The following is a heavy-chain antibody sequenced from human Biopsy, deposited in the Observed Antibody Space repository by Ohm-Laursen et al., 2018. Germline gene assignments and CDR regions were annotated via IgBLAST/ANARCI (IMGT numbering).Heavy chain of an antibody. V-gene: IGHV1-69*06. J-gene: IGHJ2*01. CDR2: VMPFFGTA. Sequence: ASVKVSCKASGGTFSSDIFAWVRQAPGQRPEWMGDVMPFFGTAQYAPKLQGRVSMTADKTTYTAYMELTSLTSEDTAVYFCARGLGGYDYWYFDLWGRGTLVIVSS. D-gene: IGHD5-12*01. CDR1: GGTFSSDI. CDR3: ARGLGGYDYWYFDL.